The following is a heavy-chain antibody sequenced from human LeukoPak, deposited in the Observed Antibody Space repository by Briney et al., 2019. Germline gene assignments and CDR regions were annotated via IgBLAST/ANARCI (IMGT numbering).Heavy chain of an antibody. CDR1: GSSFTSYW. D-gene: IGHD1-26*01. Sequence: PGESLQISCKGSGSSFTSYWIGWVRQLPGKGLEWMGIIYPGDSDTRYSPSFQGQVTISADKSISTAYLQWSSLKASDTAMYYCARTHHSGSYYPWFDPWGQGTLVTVSS. CDR3: ARTHHSGSYYPWFDP. J-gene: IGHJ5*02. V-gene: IGHV5-51*01. CDR2: IYPGDSDT.